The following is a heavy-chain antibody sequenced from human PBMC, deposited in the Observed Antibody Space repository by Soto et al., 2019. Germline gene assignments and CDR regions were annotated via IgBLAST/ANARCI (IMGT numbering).Heavy chain of an antibody. Sequence: SETLSLTCAVSGGSISSGGYSWSWIRQPPGKGLEWVGYIYHFGSTYYNPSLRSRVTISVDWSKNQFSLKLNSMTAADTAVYYCASRANYGDYVAYWGQGTLVTVSS. CDR2: IYHFGST. J-gene: IGHJ4*02. CDR1: GGSISSGGYS. CDR3: ASRANYGDYVAY. D-gene: IGHD4-17*01. V-gene: IGHV4-30-2*01.